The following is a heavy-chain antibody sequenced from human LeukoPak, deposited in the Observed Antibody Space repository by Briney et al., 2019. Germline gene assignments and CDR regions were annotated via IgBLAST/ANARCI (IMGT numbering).Heavy chain of an antibody. V-gene: IGHV1-69*04. D-gene: IGHD5-18*01. CDR2: IIPIFGIA. J-gene: IGHJ4*02. Sequence: SVKVSCKASGGTFSSYAISWVRQAPGQGLEWMGRIIPIFGIANYAQKFQGRVTITADKSTSTAYMELSSLRSEDTAVYYCARLLVDTANKFAEHYFDYWGLGTLVTVSS. CDR3: ARLLVDTANKFAEHYFDY. CDR1: GGTFSSYA.